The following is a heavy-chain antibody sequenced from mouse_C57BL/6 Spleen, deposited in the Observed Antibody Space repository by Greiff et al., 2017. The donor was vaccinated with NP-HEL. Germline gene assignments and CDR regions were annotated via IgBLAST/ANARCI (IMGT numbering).Heavy chain of an antibody. J-gene: IGHJ2*01. Sequence: DVQLVESGGGLVKPGGSLKLSCAASGFTFSSYAMSWVRQTPEKRLEWVATISDGGSYTYYPDNVKGRFTISRDNAKNNLYLQMSHLKSEDTAMYYCARDFAYGNYLDYWGQDTTLTVSS. CDR2: ISDGGSYT. CDR1: GFTFSSYA. CDR3: ARDFAYGNYLDY. V-gene: IGHV5-4*01. D-gene: IGHD2-1*01.